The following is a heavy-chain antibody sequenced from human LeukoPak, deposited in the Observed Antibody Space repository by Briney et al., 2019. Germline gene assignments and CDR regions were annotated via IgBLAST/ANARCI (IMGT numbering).Heavy chain of an antibody. Sequence: PGRSLRLSCAASGFTFSSYAMHWVRQAPGKGLEWVAVISYDGSNKYYADSVKGRFTISRDNSKNTLYLQMNSLRAEDTAVYYCARDPVAPDYYYYGMDVWGQGTTVTVSS. CDR3: ARDPVAPDYYYYGMDV. CDR1: GFTFSSYA. V-gene: IGHV3-30-3*01. CDR2: ISYDGSNK. D-gene: IGHD2-2*01. J-gene: IGHJ6*02.